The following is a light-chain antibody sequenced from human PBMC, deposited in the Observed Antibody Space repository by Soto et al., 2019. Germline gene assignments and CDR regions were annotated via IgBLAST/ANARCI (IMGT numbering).Light chain of an antibody. CDR2: VAS. CDR1: RSVDTY. CDR3: QQSYTTPWT. V-gene: IGKV1-39*01. J-gene: IGKJ1*01. Sequence: DIQMTQSPSSLSASVGDRVTITCRASRSVDTYLNWYQQKPGKPPKVLIYVASRLQTGVPSRFSGSGSGTDFTLTITSLQPEDFATYFCQQSYTTPWTFGQGTRVEV.